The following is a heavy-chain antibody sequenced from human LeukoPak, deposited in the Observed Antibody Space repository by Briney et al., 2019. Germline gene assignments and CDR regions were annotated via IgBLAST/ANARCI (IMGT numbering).Heavy chain of an antibody. CDR3: ARAVYGFDAFDI. J-gene: IGHJ3*02. CDR1: GFTFSSYR. D-gene: IGHD4-17*01. Sequence: GGSLRLSCAASGFTFSSYRMNWVRQAPGKGLEWVSSISSSSSYIYYADSVKGRFTISRDNAKNSLYLQMNSLRAEDTAVYYCARAVYGFDAFDIWGQGTMVTVSS. CDR2: ISSSSSYI. V-gene: IGHV3-21*01.